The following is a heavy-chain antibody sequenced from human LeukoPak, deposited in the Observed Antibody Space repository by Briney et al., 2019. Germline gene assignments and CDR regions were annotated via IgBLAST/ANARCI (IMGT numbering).Heavy chain of an antibody. D-gene: IGHD4-17*01. J-gene: IGHJ4*02. CDR2: MYYSGPT. CDR3: ARRPTVTTFFDY. CDR1: GGSISGYY. Sequence: SETLSLTCTVSGGSISGYYWSWIRQPPGKALEWIGYMYYSGPTNYNPSLKSRLTMSVETSKNQFSLKLSSVTAADTAVYYCARRPTVTTFFDYWGQGTLVTVYS. V-gene: IGHV4-59*12.